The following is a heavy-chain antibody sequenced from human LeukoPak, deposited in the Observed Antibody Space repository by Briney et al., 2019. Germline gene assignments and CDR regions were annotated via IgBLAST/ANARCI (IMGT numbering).Heavy chain of an antibody. CDR2: ISSSSSYI. D-gene: IGHD3-3*01. CDR3: ASELRFLEWLFDVDWFDP. V-gene: IGHV3-21*01. CDR1: GFTFSSHS. Sequence: GGSLRLSCAASGFTFSSHSMNWVRQAPGKGLEWVSSISSSSSYIYYADSVKGRFTISRDNAKNSLYLQMNSLRAEDTAVYYCASELRFLEWLFDVDWFDPWGQGTLVTVSS. J-gene: IGHJ5*02.